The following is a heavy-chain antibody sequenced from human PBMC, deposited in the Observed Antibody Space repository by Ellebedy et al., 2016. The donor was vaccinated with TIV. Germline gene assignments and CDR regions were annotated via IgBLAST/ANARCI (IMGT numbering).Heavy chain of an antibody. D-gene: IGHD4-23*01. CDR3: ARDTVVVGPAFDI. Sequence: PGGSLRLSCAASGFIFRNYAMLWVRQAPGKGLEWVSRITDSGGSTYYAASGKGRFTISRDNSKNMLYLQMNSLRAEDTAVYYCARDTVVVGPAFDIWGQGTMVTVSS. J-gene: IGHJ3*02. CDR2: ITDSGGST. V-gene: IGHV3-23*01. CDR1: GFIFRNYA.